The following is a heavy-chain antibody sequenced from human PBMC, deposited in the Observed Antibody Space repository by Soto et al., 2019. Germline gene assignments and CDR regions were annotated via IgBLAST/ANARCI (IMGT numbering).Heavy chain of an antibody. D-gene: IGHD4-4*01. CDR3: ARLHYGNDGWFDP. CDR1: GGSMSSYY. J-gene: IGHJ5*02. V-gene: IGHV4-59*01. Sequence: QVQLQESGPGLVKPSETLSLTCTVSGGSMSSYYWSWIRQPPGKGLEWIGYMYYSGGTNYNPSLKSRVTISVDTSKNHFSLKLSSVTAADTAMYYCARLHYGNDGWFDPWGQGTLVTVSS. CDR2: MYYSGGT.